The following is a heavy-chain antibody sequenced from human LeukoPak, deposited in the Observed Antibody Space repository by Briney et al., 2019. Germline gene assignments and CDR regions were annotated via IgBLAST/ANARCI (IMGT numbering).Heavy chain of an antibody. CDR3: ARDGYSSSWYPYYYYYYMDV. CDR2: ISSSGSTI. CDR1: GFTFSDYY. J-gene: IGHJ6*03. V-gene: IGHV3-11*04. D-gene: IGHD6-13*01. Sequence: PGGSLRLSCAASGFTFSDYYMSWIRQAPGKGLEWVSYISSSGSTIYYADSVKGRFTISRDNAKNSLYLQMNSLRAEDTAVYYCARDGYSSSWYPYYYYYYMDVWGKGTTVTVSS.